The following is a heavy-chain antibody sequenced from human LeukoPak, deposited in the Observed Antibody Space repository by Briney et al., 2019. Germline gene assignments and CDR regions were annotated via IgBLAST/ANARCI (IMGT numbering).Heavy chain of an antibody. V-gene: IGHV3-48*04. CDR2: ISSSSSTI. D-gene: IGHD6-13*01. CDR3: AREGGEYSSSWDPVDY. J-gene: IGHJ4*02. Sequence: PGGSLRLSCAASGFTFSSYSMNWVRQAPGKGLEWVSYISSSSSTIYYADSVKGRFTISRDNAKNSLYLQMNSLRAEDTAVYYCAREGGEYSSSWDPVDYWGQGTLVTVSS. CDR1: GFTFSSYS.